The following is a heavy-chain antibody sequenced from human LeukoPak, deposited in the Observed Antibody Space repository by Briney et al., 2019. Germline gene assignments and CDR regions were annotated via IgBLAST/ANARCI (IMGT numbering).Heavy chain of an antibody. CDR3: ARGADSSGYYSIFYFDY. CDR1: GGSISSYY. CDR2: IYYSGST. D-gene: IGHD3-22*01. Sequence: PSETLSLTCTVSGGSISSYYWNWIRQPPGKGLEWIGYIYYSGSTNYNPSLKSRITISVDTSKNQFSLKLSSVTAADTAVYYCARGADSSGYYSIFYFDYWGQGTLVTVSS. J-gene: IGHJ4*02. V-gene: IGHV4-59*01.